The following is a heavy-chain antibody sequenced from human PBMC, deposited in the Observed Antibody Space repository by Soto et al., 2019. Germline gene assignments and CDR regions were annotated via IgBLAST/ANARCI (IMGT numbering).Heavy chain of an antibody. V-gene: IGHV4-31*03. CDR2: IYYSGRT. D-gene: IGHD3-9*01. CDR3: AKDREDILTDSYYGMDV. CDR1: GGSITIGGYQ. J-gene: IGHJ6*02. Sequence: PSETLSLTCTVSGGSITIGGYQWTWIRLHPGKGLEWIGNIYYSGRTNYNPSLKSRVTISVDTSKNQFSLELTSVTAADTAVYYCAKDREDILTDSYYGMDVWGQGTTVTVSS.